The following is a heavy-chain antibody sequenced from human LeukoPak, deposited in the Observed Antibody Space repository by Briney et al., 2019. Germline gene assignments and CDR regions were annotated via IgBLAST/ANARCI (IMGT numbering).Heavy chain of an antibody. CDR3: ADVLDWAY. CDR2: IREDGSEK. D-gene: IGHD3/OR15-3a*01. CDR1: GYSFRNYW. V-gene: IGHV3-7*01. Sequence: GGSLRLSCAASGYSFRNYWMSWVRQAPGKGLEWVATIREDGSEKYYVDTVRGRFTISRDNAKKSLYLQRNSLRAEDTALYYCADVLDWAYWGEGALVTVSP. J-gene: IGHJ4*02.